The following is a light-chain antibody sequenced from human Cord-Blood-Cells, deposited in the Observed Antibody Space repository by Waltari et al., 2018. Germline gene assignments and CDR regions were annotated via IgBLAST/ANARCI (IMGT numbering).Light chain of an antibody. V-gene: IGLV2-14*01. CDR3: SSYTSSSTPNV. CDR1: SSDVGGYNY. J-gene: IGLJ1*01. CDR2: DVS. Sequence: QSAMTQPATVSGSPGQSLTISCTGTSSDVGGYNYVSWYQQHPGKAPTLMIYDVSNRPSGISNRFSGSKSGNTASLTISGLQAEDEADYYCSSYTSSSTPNVFGTGTKVTVL.